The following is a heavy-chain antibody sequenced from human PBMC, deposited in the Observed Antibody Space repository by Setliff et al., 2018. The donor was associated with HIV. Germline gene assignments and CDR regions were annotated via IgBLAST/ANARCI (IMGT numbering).Heavy chain of an antibody. CDR1: GGSISTTNYY. Sequence: KPSETLSLTCSVSGGSISTTNYYWGWVRQPPGKGLEWIGIIYYRGSAYYDLSLKSRVTLSMDTSKDEISLRLTSVTAADTAVYYCVRVRNSGCGDLWGQGTLVTVSS. D-gene: IGHD6-25*01. V-gene: IGHV4-39*07. CDR3: VRVRNSGCGDL. CDR2: IYYRGSA. J-gene: IGHJ5*02.